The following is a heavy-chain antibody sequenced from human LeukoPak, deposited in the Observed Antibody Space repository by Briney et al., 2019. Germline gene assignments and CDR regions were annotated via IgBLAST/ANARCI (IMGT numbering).Heavy chain of an antibody. V-gene: IGHV4-34*01. J-gene: IGHJ4*02. CDR3: ARGLDSGSYYKV. D-gene: IGHD3-10*01. CDR1: GGSFSGYY. Sequence: SETLSLTCAVYGGSFSGYYWSWIRQPPGKGLEWIGEINHSGSTNYNPSLKSRVTISVDTSKNQFSLKLSSVTAADTAVYYCARGLDSGSYYKVWGQGTLVTVSS. CDR2: INHSGST.